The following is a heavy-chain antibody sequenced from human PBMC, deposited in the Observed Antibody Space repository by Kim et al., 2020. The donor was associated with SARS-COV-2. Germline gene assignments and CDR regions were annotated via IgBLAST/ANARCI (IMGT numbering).Heavy chain of an antibody. J-gene: IGHJ4*02. CDR2: INHSGST. V-gene: IGHV4-34*01. D-gene: IGHD3-22*01. CDR3: ARRGGPYYYDSSGYYRN. CDR1: GGSFSGYY. Sequence: SETLSLTCAVYGGSFSGYYWSWIRQPPGKGLEWIGEINHSGSTNYNPSLKSRVTIAVDTFKNQFSLKLSSVTAADTAVYYCARRGGPYYYDSSGYYRNWGQGTLVTVSS.